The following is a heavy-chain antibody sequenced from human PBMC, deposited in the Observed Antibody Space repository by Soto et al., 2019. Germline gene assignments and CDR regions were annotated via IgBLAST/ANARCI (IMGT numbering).Heavy chain of an antibody. CDR2: IRSKAYGGTT. CDR1: GFTFGDYA. Sequence: EVQLVESEGDLVQPGRSLRLSCTASGFTFGDYAMSWLRQAPGKGLEWVGFIRSKAYGGTTDYAASVKGKFTISRDDSKSIAYLQMNSLKTEDTAVYYCVRGRYYPPYYFDYWGQGTLVTVSS. D-gene: IGHD3-22*01. CDR3: VRGRYYPPYYFDY. V-gene: IGHV3-49*03. J-gene: IGHJ4*02.